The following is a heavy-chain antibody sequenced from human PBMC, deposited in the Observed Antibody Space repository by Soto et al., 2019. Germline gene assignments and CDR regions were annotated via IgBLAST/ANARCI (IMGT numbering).Heavy chain of an antibody. CDR1: GDSITAYY. Sequence: QMQLQESGPGLVKPSETLSLICSVSGDSITAYYLSWLRQSPGKELEWIGYIYHNGETTYNPSLKSRLTISADTSKPQFSLRLSSVTAADTGVYYCARDKGGEFLKGSGMDVWGQGTTVIVSS. J-gene: IGHJ6*02. CDR2: IYHNGET. V-gene: IGHV4-59*01. CDR3: ARDKGGEFLKGSGMDV. D-gene: IGHD3-10*01.